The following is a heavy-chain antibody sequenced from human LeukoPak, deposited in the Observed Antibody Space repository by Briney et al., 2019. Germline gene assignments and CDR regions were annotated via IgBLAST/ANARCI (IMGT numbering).Heavy chain of an antibody. CDR2: IYSNNIT. Sequence: SGGSLRLSCAASGFTVNNNYMTWVRQAPGKGLEWVSVIYSNNITYYADSVKGRFTISRDSSKNTLYLQMNSLRAEDTAVYYCAGGISMMIVAPGYWGQGTLVTVSS. V-gene: IGHV3-53*01. CDR3: AGGISMMIVAPGY. J-gene: IGHJ4*02. D-gene: IGHD3-22*01. CDR1: GFTVNNNY.